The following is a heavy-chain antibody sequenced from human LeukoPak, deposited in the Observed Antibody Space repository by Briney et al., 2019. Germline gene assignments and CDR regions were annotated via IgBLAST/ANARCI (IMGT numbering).Heavy chain of an antibody. CDR3: AKDRYRPMDAFDI. D-gene: IGHD1-1*01. Sequence: PGGSLRLSFAASGFTFSSYAMSWVRQAPGKRLEWVSAISGSGGSTYYADSVKGRFTISRDNSKNTLYLQMNSLRAEDTAVYYCAKDRYRPMDAFDIWGQGTMVTVSS. V-gene: IGHV3-23*01. CDR2: ISGSGGST. CDR1: GFTFSSYA. J-gene: IGHJ3*02.